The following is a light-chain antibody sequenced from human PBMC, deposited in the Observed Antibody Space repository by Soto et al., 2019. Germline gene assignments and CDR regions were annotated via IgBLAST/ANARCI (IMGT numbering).Light chain of an antibody. Sequence: PGERVTLSCRASQSVSSSYLTWYQQKPGQAPRLLIYGASTRATSIPARFSGSGSGIDFTLTISSLQPEDFAVYYCQQDYNLPWAFGQGTKVEIK. J-gene: IGKJ1*01. CDR3: QQDYNLPWA. CDR1: QSVSSSY. CDR2: GAS. V-gene: IGKV3D-7*01.